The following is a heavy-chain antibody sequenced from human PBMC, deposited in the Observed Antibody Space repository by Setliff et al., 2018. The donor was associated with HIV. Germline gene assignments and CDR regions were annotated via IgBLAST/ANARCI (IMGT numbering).Heavy chain of an antibody. CDR2: INTHSGYT. V-gene: IGHV1-18*01. CDR1: GYTFNNYG. CDR3: ARGKTWLRFLDY. J-gene: IGHJ6*04. Sequence: ASVKVSCKASGYTFNNYGISWVRQAPGQGLEWMGWINTHSGYTNYAQNVQGRVTVTMDTSTSTAYMELRSLKSDDTAVYYCARGKTWLRFLDYWGKGTTVTVSS. D-gene: IGHD5-12*01.